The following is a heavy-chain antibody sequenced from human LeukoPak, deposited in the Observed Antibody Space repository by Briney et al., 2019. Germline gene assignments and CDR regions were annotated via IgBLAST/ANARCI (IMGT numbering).Heavy chain of an antibody. CDR3: ARSRYDYIWGIDY. CDR1: GFAFSKYW. CDR2: INGDGRNT. Sequence: GGSPRLSCVASGFAFSKYWMYWVRQVPGKGLFWVSRINGDGRNTNYADSVRGRFTVSRDNAKNTLYLQMNSLRDEDTAVFYCARSRYDYIWGIDYWGQGTLVTISS. D-gene: IGHD3-16*01. J-gene: IGHJ4*02. V-gene: IGHV3-74*01.